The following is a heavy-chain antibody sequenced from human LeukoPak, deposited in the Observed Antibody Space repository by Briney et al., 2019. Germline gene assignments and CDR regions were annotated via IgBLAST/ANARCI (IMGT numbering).Heavy chain of an antibody. Sequence: SETLSLTCTVSGGSISSYYWSWIRQPPGKGLEWIGYIYYSGSTNYNPSLKSRVTISVDTSKNQFSLKLSSVTAADTAVYYCARDDGAYSSSTEGWFDPWGQGTLVTVSS. D-gene: IGHD6-6*01. V-gene: IGHV4-59*01. CDR1: GGSISSYY. CDR2: IYYSGST. J-gene: IGHJ5*02. CDR3: ARDDGAYSSSTEGWFDP.